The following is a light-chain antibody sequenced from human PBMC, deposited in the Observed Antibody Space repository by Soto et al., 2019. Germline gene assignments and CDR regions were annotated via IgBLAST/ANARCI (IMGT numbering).Light chain of an antibody. J-gene: IGLJ3*02. CDR1: SGHSSYA. CDR3: QTWGTGTWV. V-gene: IGLV4-69*01. Sequence: QLVLTQSPSASASLGASVKLTCTLSSGHSSYAIAWHQQQPEKGPRYLMKLNNDGSHSKGDGIPDRLSGSSSGAERYLTISSLQSEDEADYYCQTWGTGTWVFGGGTKLTVL. CDR2: LNNDGSH.